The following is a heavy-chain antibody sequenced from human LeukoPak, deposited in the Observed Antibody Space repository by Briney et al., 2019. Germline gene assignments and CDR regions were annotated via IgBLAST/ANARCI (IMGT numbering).Heavy chain of an antibody. CDR2: TYHSGNT. J-gene: IGHJ4*02. V-gene: IGHV4-38-2*02. D-gene: IGHD4-17*01. Sequence: KPSETLSLTRAVSGYSLSTSYYWGWIRQPPGKGLEGIGRTYHSGNTYYTPSLKSRVTISVDTSKNQFSLKLNSVTAADTAVYYCARDGYGDSDFDYWGQGTLVTVSS. CDR1: GYSLSTSYY. CDR3: ARDGYGDSDFDY.